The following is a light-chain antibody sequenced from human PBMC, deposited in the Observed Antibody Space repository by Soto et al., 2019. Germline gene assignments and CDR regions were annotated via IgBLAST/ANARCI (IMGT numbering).Light chain of an antibody. J-gene: IGLJ2*01. Sequence: QSALTQPASVSGSPGQSITISCTGTSSDVGAYNYVSWYQQYPGKAPKLMIYDVSNRPSGVSNRFSDSKSGNTASLTISGLQAEDEADYYCSSYTTRSTVVFGGGTKVTVL. CDR2: DVS. CDR3: SSYTTRSTVV. V-gene: IGLV2-14*01. CDR1: SSDVGAYNY.